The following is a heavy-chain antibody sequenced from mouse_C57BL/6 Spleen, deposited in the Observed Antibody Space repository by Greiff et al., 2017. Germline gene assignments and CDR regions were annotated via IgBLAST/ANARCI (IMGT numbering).Heavy chain of an antibody. Sequence: VQLQQSGLELVKPGASVKISCKASGYTFTDYYLNWVKQSHGKSLEWFGDINPNNGGTSYNQKFKGKATLAVDKSSSTAYMELRSLTSEDSAVYYCARRDAPYAMDYGGQGTSVTVAS. CDR3: ARRDAPYAMDY. CDR1: GYTFTDYY. CDR2: INPNNGGT. J-gene: IGHJ4*01. V-gene: IGHV1-26*01.